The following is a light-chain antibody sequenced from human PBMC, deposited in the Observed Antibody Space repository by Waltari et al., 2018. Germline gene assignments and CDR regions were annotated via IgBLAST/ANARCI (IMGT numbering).Light chain of an antibody. Sequence: ELVLTQSPGTLSLSAGERATHSCKASQTLNNNYLAWYQQKPGQSPRLLIFGASKRATGIPDRFSGSGSGTDFTLTISRLETEDFAMYYCQQYGSSPYSFGQGARVEIK. V-gene: IGKV3-20*01. J-gene: IGKJ2*01. CDR1: QTLNNNY. CDR3: QQYGSSPYS. CDR2: GAS.